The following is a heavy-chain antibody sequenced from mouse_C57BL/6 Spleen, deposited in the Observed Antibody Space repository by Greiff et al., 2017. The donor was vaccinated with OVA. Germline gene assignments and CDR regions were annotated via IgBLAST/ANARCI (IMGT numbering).Heavy chain of an antibody. J-gene: IGHJ2*01. Sequence: VQLQQSGAELVRPGASVKLSCTASGFNIKDDYMHWVKQRPEQGLEWIGWIDPENGDTEYASKFQGKATITADTSSNPAYLQLSSLTSEDTAVYYCTTRAYYGSSIDYWGQGTTLTVSS. CDR3: TTRAYYGSSIDY. D-gene: IGHD1-1*01. CDR1: GFNIKDDY. V-gene: IGHV14-4*01. CDR2: IDPENGDT.